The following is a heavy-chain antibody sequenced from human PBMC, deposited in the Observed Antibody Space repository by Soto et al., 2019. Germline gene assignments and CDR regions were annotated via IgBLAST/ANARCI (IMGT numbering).Heavy chain of an antibody. CDR2: IITIFGTA. J-gene: IGHJ4*02. Sequence: QVQLVQSGAEVKKPESSVKVSCKAPGGTFSTYAISWVRLAPGQGLEWMGGIITIFGTANYARRFQDRVPITANESTNTAYMELSSLISEDTAVYFGASGIQLWLRRINNGYSGWGQGTLVTVSS. D-gene: IGHD5-18*01. CDR1: GGTFSTYA. CDR3: ASGIQLWLRRINNGYSG. V-gene: IGHV1-69*12.